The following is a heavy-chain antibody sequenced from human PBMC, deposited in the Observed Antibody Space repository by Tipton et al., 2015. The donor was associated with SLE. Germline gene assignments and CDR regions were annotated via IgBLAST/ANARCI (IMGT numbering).Heavy chain of an antibody. CDR1: GGSIRSHY. Sequence: TLSLTCTVSGGSIRSHYWSWIRQPPGKGLEWIGYLYYSGSNIYNPSLKSRVTISVDTSKNQFSLKLSSVTAADTAVYYCARGPPASIAVAGTGHFDYWGQGTLVTVSS. CDR3: ARGPPASIAVAGTGHFDY. CDR2: LYYSGSN. J-gene: IGHJ4*02. V-gene: IGHV4-59*11. D-gene: IGHD6-19*01.